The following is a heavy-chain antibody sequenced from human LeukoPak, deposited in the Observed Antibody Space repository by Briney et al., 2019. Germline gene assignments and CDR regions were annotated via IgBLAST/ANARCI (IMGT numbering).Heavy chain of an antibody. V-gene: IGHV4-59*01. CDR1: GGSISSYY. D-gene: IGHD6-13*01. Sequence: KPSETLSLTCTVSGGSISSYYWSWIRQPPGKGLEWIGYIYYSGSTNYNPSLKSRVTISVDTSKNQFSLKLSSVTAADTATYYCARTWSAAGDDYWGQGTLVTVSS. CDR3: ARTWSAAGDDY. J-gene: IGHJ4*02. CDR2: IYYSGST.